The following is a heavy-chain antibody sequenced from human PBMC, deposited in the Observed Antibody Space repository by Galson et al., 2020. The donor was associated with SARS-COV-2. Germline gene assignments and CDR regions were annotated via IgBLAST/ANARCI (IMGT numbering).Heavy chain of an antibody. CDR1: GGSINSGNYY. CDR2: IYYTGST. Sequence: PSETLSLTCTVSGGSINSGNYYWSWIRQHPGKGLEWIGYIYYTGSTYYNPSLKSRVSISIDTSKNQFSLRLNSMTAADTAVYYCARDEVYFYDSSGYPYDGCDIWGQGKWSPSLQ. CDR3: ARDEVYFYDSSGYPYDGCDI. D-gene: IGHD3-22*01. J-gene: IGHJ3*02. V-gene: IGHV4-31*03.